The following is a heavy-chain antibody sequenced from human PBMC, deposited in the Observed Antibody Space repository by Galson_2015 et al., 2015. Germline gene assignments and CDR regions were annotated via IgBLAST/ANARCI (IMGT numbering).Heavy chain of an antibody. D-gene: IGHD2-15*01. CDR2: ISSSSSYI. J-gene: IGHJ6*03. Sequence: SLRLSCAASGFTFSSYSMNWVRQAPGKGLEWVSSISSSSSYIYYADSVKGRFTISRDNAKNSLYLQMNSLRAEDTAVYYCARVNSCSDGSCQGSVREDYMDVWGKGTTVTVSS. V-gene: IGHV3-21*01. CDR3: ARVNSCSDGSCQGSVREDYMDV. CDR1: GFTFSSYS.